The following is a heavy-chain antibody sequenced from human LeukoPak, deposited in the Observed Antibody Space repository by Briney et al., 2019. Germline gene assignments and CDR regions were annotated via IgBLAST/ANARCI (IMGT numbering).Heavy chain of an antibody. D-gene: IGHD1-14*01. CDR2: IYYTGTT. CDR3: ARDPHRERGTSNVFDI. J-gene: IGHJ3*02. CDR1: GGSIGSADFY. V-gene: IGHV4-30-4*08. Sequence: TSETLSLTCTVSGGSIGSADFYWNWVRQPPGKGLESIGSIYYTGTTQYNPSLKSRITISLDMSKNQFSLKLSSVTAADTAVYHCARDPHRERGTSNVFDIWGQGTMVTVSS.